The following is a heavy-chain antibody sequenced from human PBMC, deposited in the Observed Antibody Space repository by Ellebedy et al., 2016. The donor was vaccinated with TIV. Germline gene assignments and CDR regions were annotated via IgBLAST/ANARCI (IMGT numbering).Heavy chain of an antibody. CDR3: ARDRLAQKEGILDY. CDR2: ISSSSSYI. Sequence: GESLKISXAASGFTFSSYSMNWVRQAPGKGLEWVSSISSSSSYIYYADSVKGQFTISRDNAKNSLYLQMNSLRAEDTAVYYCARDRLAQKEGILDYWGQGTLVTVSS. D-gene: IGHD6-19*01. J-gene: IGHJ4*02. CDR1: GFTFSSYS. V-gene: IGHV3-21*01.